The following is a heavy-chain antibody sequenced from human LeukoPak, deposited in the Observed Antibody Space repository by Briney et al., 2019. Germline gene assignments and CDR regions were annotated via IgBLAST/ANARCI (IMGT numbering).Heavy chain of an antibody. V-gene: IGHV4-31*03. J-gene: IGHJ6*03. CDR3: ARRMPGYYYYMDV. D-gene: IGHD2-15*01. CDR1: GGSISSGGYY. CDR2: IYYSGST. Sequence: SQTLSLTCTVSGGSISSGGYYWSWIRQHPGKGLEWIGYIYYSGSTYYNPSPKSRVTISVDTSKNQFSLKLSSVTAADTAVYYCARRMPGYYYYMDVWGKGTTVTVSS.